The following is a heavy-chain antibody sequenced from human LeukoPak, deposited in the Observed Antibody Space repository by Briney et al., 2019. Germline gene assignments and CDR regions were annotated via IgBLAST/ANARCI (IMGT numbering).Heavy chain of an antibody. CDR1: GFTVSSNY. V-gene: IGHV3-66*01. Sequence: GGSLRLSCEVSGFTVSSNYMTWVRQAPGKGLEWVSIIYSGGSTYYADSVKGRFAISRDNSKNTLYLQMNSLRAEDTAVFYCARNLTGDAYFDYWGQGTLVTVSS. D-gene: IGHD7-27*01. CDR3: ARNLTGDAYFDY. CDR2: IYSGGST. J-gene: IGHJ4*02.